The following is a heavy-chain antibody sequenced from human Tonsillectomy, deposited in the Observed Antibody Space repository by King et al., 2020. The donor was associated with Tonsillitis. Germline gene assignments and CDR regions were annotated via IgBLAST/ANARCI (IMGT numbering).Heavy chain of an antibody. Sequence: VQLVESGGGLVKPGGSLRLSCATSAFIFSNYARTWVRQAPGKGLEWVSSTSTSSSRIFYADFAKGRFTISRDSAENSLYLQMNGLRVEDTAVYYCAKEKGAAYYDSGRGAFDIWGQGTMVTVSS. CDR2: TSTSSSRI. CDR3: AKEKGAAYYDSGRGAFDI. D-gene: IGHD3-22*01. CDR1: AFIFSNYA. J-gene: IGHJ3*02. V-gene: IGHV3-21*06.